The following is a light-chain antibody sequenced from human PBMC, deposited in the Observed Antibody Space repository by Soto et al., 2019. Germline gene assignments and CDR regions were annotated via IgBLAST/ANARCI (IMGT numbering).Light chain of an antibody. V-gene: IGKV3-15*01. CDR3: HQYNNWPPWT. J-gene: IGKJ1*01. Sequence: EIVMTQSPATLSVSPGERATLSCRASQSVSSNLAWYQQKPGQAPRLLIYCASTRATGIPARFSGSGSGTEFTLTISSLQSEDFAVYYCHQYNNWPPWTFGQGTKVEIK. CDR1: QSVSSN. CDR2: CAS.